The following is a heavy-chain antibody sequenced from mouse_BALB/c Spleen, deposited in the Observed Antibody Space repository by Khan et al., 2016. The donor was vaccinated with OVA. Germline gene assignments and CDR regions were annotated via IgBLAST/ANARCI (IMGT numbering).Heavy chain of an antibody. CDR1: GFSLSRYN. Sequence: VQLQESGPGLVAPSQSLSITCTVSGFSLSRYNINWVRQPPGKGLEWLGMIWGGGGTDYNSTLKSRLSIRKDNSKSQAFLKMNSLQTDDTAMYYCARGYYRYDGYYAMDYWGQGTLVTVSS. CDR2: IWGGGGT. V-gene: IGHV2-6-4*01. D-gene: IGHD2-14*01. CDR3: ARGYYRYDGYYAMDY. J-gene: IGHJ4*01.